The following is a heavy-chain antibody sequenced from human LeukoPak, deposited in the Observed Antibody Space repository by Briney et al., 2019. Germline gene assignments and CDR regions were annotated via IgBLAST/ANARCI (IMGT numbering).Heavy chain of an antibody. D-gene: IGHD1-26*01. V-gene: IGHV1-46*01. Sequence: ASVKVSCKASGYTFTTHGITWVRQAPGQGLEWMGIINPSGGSTSYAQKFQGRVTMTRDMSTSTVYMELSSLRSDDTAVYYCARDLGSYLYYFDYWGQGTLVTVSS. CDR1: GYTFTTHG. J-gene: IGHJ4*02. CDR2: INPSGGST. CDR3: ARDLGSYLYYFDY.